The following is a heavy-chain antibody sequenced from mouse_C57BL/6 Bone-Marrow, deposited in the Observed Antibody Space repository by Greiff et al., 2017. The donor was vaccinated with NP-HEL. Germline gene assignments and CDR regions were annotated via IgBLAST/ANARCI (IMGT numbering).Heavy chain of an antibody. V-gene: IGHV14-4*01. CDR2: IDPENGDT. CDR1: GFNIKDDY. Sequence: VQLQQSGAELVRPGASVKLSCTASGFNIKDDYMHWVKQRPEQGLEWIGWIDPENGDTEYASKFQGKATITADTSSNTAYLQLSSLTSEDTAVYYCTTSVVATNWGQGTLVTVSA. J-gene: IGHJ3*01. CDR3: TTSVVATN. D-gene: IGHD1-1*01.